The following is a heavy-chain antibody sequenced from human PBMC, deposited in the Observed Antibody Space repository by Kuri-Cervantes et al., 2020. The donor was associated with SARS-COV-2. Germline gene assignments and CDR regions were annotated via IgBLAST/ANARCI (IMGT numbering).Heavy chain of an antibody. CDR2: IKQDGSEK. V-gene: IGHV3-7*01. J-gene: IGHJ4*02. CDR3: AREPQGYSGYDYFDY. CDR1: GFSFSSYG. Sequence: GGSLRLSCAASGFSFSSYGMSWVRQAPGKGLDWVANIKQDGSEKYYVDSVKGRFTISRDNAKNSLYLQMNSLRAEDTAVYYCAREPQGYSGYDYFDYWGQGTLVTVSS. D-gene: IGHD5-12*01.